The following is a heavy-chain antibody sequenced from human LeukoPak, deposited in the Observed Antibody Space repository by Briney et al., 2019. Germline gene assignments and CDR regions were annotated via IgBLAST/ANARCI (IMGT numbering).Heavy chain of an antibody. J-gene: IGHJ5*02. V-gene: IGHV1-8*01. D-gene: IGHD3-10*01. CDR2: MNPNSGNT. CDR1: GYTFTSYD. CDR3: ARLGLGDYYGSGSYLS. Sequence: ASVKVSCKASGYTFTSYDINWVRQAPGQGLEWMGWMNPNSGNTGYAQKLQGRVTMTRNTSISTAYMELSSLRSEDTAVYYCARLGLGDYYGSGSYLSWGQGTLVTVSS.